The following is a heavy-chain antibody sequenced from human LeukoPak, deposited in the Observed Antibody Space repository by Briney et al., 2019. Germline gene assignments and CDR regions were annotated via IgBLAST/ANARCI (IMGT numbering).Heavy chain of an antibody. D-gene: IGHD6-19*01. CDR3: ARDATVASGMQY. CDR1: GGSISSYS. Sequence: SETLSLTCTVSGGSISSYSWSWVRQTPDKGLEWDGSFVNKATKYNPSLESRVAISVDTSKNQFSLRLRSVTTAARASYYCARDATVASGMQYWGPGTMVTVSS. V-gene: IGHV4-59*01. CDR2: FVNKAT. J-gene: IGHJ4*02.